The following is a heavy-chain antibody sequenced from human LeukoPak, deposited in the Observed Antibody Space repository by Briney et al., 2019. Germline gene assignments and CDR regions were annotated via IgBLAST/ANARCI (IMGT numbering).Heavy chain of an antibody. V-gene: IGHV4-59*01. Sequence: PSETLSLTCTVSGGSISSYYWSWIRQPPGKGLEWIGYIYYSGSTNYNPSLKSRVTISVDTSKNQFSLKLSSVTAADTAVYYCARTGAYDFWSGYYRDYYGMDVWGQGTTVTVSS. J-gene: IGHJ6*02. CDR1: GGSISSYY. CDR3: ARTGAYDFWSGYYRDYYGMDV. CDR2: IYYSGST. D-gene: IGHD3-3*01.